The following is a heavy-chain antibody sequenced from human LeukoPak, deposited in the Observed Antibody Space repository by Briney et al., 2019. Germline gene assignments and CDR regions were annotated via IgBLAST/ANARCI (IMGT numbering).Heavy chain of an antibody. CDR3: ATGGYDSGWPYNWFDP. J-gene: IGHJ5*02. V-gene: IGHV1-24*01. Sequence: GASVKVSCKVSGYTLTELSMHWVRQAPGKGLEWMGGFDPEDGETIYAQEFQGRVTMTEDTSTDTAYMELSSLRSEDTAVYYCATGGYDSGWPYNWFDPWGQGTLVTVSS. D-gene: IGHD6-19*01. CDR2: FDPEDGET. CDR1: GYTLTELS.